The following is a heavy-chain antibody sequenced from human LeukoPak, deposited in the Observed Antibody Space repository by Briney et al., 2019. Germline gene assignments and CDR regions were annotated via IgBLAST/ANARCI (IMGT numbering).Heavy chain of an antibody. CDR3: ARHETVTRGEWFDP. CDR2: IDPSDSYT. J-gene: IGHJ5*02. D-gene: IGHD5-24*01. CDR1: GSSFTSYW. Sequence: GESLKISCKGSGSSFTSYWISWARQMPGKGLEWMGRIDPSDSYTNYSPSFQGHVTISADKSISTAYRQWSSLKASDTAMYYCARHETVTRGEWFDPWGQGTLVTVSS. V-gene: IGHV5-10-1*01.